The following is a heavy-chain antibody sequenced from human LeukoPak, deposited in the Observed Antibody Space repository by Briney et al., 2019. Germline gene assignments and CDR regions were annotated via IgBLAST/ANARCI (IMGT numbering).Heavy chain of an antibody. J-gene: IGHJ3*02. CDR1: GFTFSSYS. V-gene: IGHV3-21*01. CDR3: ARGDSSGYYPHAFDI. Sequence: GGSLRLSCAASGFTFSSYSMNWVRQAPGKELEWVSSISSSSSYIYYADSVKGRFTISRDNAKNSLYLQMNSLRAEDTAVYYCARGDSSGYYPHAFDIWGQGTMVTVSS. D-gene: IGHD3-22*01. CDR2: ISSSSSYI.